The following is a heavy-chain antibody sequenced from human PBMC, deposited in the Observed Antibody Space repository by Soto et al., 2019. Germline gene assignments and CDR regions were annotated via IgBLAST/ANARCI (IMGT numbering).Heavy chain of an antibody. CDR1: GDSINNYY. V-gene: IGHV4-59*01. Sequence: SETLSLTCTVSGDSINNYYWTWIRQPPGKGLEWIGYVYDSGSTSYNPSLKSRLTISVDTSKNQLSLKLKSVTAADTAVYYCARGTKHYYQGMDVWGQGTTGTVSS. CDR3: ARGTKHYYQGMDV. J-gene: IGHJ6*02. CDR2: VYDSGST.